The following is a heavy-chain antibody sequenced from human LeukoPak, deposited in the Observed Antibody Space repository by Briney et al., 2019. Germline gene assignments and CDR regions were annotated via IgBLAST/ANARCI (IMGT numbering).Heavy chain of an antibody. J-gene: IGHJ5*02. CDR1: GGSISSYY. Sequence: PSETLSLTCTVSGGSISSYYWSWIRQPPGKGLEWIGYIYYSGSTNYNPSLKSRVTISVDTSKNQFSLKLSSVTATDTAVYYCARDLVTARGHNWFDPWGQGTLVTVSS. V-gene: IGHV4-59*01. CDR2: IYYSGST. D-gene: IGHD2-21*02. CDR3: ARDLVTARGHNWFDP.